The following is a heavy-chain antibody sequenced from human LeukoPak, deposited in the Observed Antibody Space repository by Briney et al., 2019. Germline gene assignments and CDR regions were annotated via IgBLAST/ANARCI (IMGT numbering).Heavy chain of an antibody. J-gene: IGHJ5*02. V-gene: IGHV3-21*01. CDR2: ISSSSSYI. CDR1: GFTFSFYN. Sequence: PGGSLRLSCTASGFTFSFYNMNWVRQAPGKGLEWVSSISSSSSYIYYADSVKGRFTISRDNAKNSLYLQMNSLRAEDTAVYYCARDRLVSSGWDLDPWGQGTLVTVSS. D-gene: IGHD6-19*01. CDR3: ARDRLVSSGWDLDP.